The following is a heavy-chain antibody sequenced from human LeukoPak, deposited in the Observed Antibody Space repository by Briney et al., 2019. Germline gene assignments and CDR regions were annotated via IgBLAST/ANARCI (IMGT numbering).Heavy chain of an antibody. CDR1: GFTFHDYA. Sequence: PGGSLRLSCAASGFTFHDYAMHWVRQAPGKGLEWVSGISWHSGSTGYADSVKGRFTTSGDNAKNSLYLQMNSLRAEDTALYYCAKDTWDSSGYLSLWGQGTLVTVSS. V-gene: IGHV3-9*01. CDR3: AKDTWDSSGYLSL. CDR2: ISWHSGST. J-gene: IGHJ4*02. D-gene: IGHD3-22*01.